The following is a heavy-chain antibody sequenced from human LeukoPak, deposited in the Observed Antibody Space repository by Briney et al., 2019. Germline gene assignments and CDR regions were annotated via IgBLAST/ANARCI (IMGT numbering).Heavy chain of an antibody. D-gene: IGHD2-2*01. CDR1: GGSISSYY. Sequence: SETLSLTCTVSGGSISSYYWSWIRQPAGKGLEWIGRIYTSGSTNYNPSLKSRVTMSVDTSKNQFSLKLSSVTAADTAVYYCARLTLRRYKSSTSKYYYYYYMDVWGKGTTVTVSS. CDR2: IYTSGST. CDR3: ARLTLRRYKSSTSKYYYYYYMDV. V-gene: IGHV4-4*07. J-gene: IGHJ6*03.